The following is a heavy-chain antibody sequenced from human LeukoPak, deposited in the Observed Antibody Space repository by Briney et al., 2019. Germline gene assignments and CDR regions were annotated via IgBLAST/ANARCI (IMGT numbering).Heavy chain of an antibody. CDR2: INPGGDNT. CDR3: ARERAINSGWLHDAFDI. CDR1: GYTFTKSY. J-gene: IGHJ3*02. V-gene: IGHV1-46*01. Sequence: ASVKVSCKASGYTFTKSYIHWVRQAPGQRLEWMGLINPGGDNTKYAQNFQGRVTMTRDTSISTAYMELSRLRSDDTAVYYCARERAINSGWLHDAFDIWGQGTMVTVSS. D-gene: IGHD6-19*01.